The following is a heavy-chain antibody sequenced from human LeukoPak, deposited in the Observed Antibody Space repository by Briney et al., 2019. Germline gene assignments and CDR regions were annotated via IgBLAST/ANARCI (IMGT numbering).Heavy chain of an antibody. D-gene: IGHD6-13*01. CDR2: IIPIFGTA. Sequence: ASVKVSCKASGGTLSSYAISWVRQAPGQGLEWMGGIIPIFGTANYAQKFQGRVTITADESTSTAYMELSSLRSEDTAVYYCVTMLYSSSWYTMDVWGQGTTVTVSS. V-gene: IGHV1-69*13. CDR1: GGTLSSYA. CDR3: VTMLYSSSWYTMDV. J-gene: IGHJ6*02.